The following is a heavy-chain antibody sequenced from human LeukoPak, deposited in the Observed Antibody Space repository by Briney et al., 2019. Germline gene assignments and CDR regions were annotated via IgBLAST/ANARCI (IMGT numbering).Heavy chain of an antibody. D-gene: IGHD2-2*01. V-gene: IGHV1-2*02. CDR1: GYIFTDYY. CDR2: INPYSGAT. J-gene: IGHJ4*02. CDR3: ARGLGDCSGTSCHGY. Sequence: ASVKVSCKASGYIFTDYYMHWVRQAPGQGLEWMGWINPYSGATKYVQRSQGRVTMTRDTSISTVYMELSSLRSDDTAVYYCARGLGDCSGTSCHGYWGQGTLVTVSS.